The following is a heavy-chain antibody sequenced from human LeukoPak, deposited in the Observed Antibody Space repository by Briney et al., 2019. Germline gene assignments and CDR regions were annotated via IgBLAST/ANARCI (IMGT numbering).Heavy chain of an antibody. CDR1: GFTFSSYA. V-gene: IGHV3-23*01. Sequence: GGSLRLSCAASGFTFSSYAMSWVRQAPGKGLEWVSAISGSGGSTYYADSVKGRFTISRDNSKNTLYLQMNSLRAEDTAVYYCAKYSRPSSGYYHELDELDYWGQGTLVTVSS. CDR2: ISGSGGST. J-gene: IGHJ4*02. CDR3: AKYSRPSSGYYHELDELDY. D-gene: IGHD3-22*01.